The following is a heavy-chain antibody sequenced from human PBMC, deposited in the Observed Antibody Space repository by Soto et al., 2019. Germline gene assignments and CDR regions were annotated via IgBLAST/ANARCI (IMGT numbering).Heavy chain of an antibody. Sequence: SETLSLTCAVYGGSFSGYYWSWIRQPPGKGLEWIGEINHSGSTNYNPSLKSRVTISVDTSKNQFSLKLSSVTAADTAVYYRARGRRYYGSGSYYGSPGFDYWGQGTLVTVSS. CDR2: INHSGST. V-gene: IGHV4-34*01. J-gene: IGHJ4*02. CDR3: ARGRRYYGSGSYYGSPGFDY. D-gene: IGHD3-10*01. CDR1: GGSFSGYY.